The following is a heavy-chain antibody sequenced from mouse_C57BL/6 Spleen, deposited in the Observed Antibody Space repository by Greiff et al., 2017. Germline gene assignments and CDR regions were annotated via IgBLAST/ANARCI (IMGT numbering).Heavy chain of an antibody. Sequence: QVQLQQPGAELVKPGASVKLSCKASGYTFTSSWMHWVKQRPGQGLEWIGMIHPNTGSTNYNEKFKSKATLTVDKSSSTAYMQLCSLTSEDSAVYYCARRGYAMDYWGQGTSVTVSS. CDR1: GYTFTSSW. CDR2: IHPNTGST. CDR3: ARRGYAMDY. J-gene: IGHJ4*01. V-gene: IGHV1-64*01.